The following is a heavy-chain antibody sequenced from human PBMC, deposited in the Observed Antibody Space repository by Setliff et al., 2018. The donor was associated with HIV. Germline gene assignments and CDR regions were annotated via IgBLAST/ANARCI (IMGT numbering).Heavy chain of an antibody. V-gene: IGHV4-61*09. Sequence: SETLSLTCTVSGGSISSGSYYWSWIRQHAGKGLEWIGHIYTSGSTNYNPSLKSRVTISVDTSKNQFSLELSSVTAADTAVYYCARERSALLWKNWFDPWGQGTLVTVSS. CDR3: ARERSALLWKNWFDP. J-gene: IGHJ5*02. D-gene: IGHD3-10*01. CDR1: GGSISSGSYY. CDR2: IYTSGST.